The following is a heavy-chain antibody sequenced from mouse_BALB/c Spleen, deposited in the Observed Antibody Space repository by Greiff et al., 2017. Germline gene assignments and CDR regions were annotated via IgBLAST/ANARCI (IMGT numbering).Heavy chain of an antibody. CDR2: IRLKSNNYAT. Sequence: DVKVEESGGGLVQPGGSMKLSCVASGFTFSNYWMNWVRQSPEKGLEWVAEIRLKSNNYATHYAESVKGRFTISRDDSKSSVYLQMNNLRAEDTGIYYCTRNWDDFDYWGQGTTLTVSS. V-gene: IGHV6-6*02. J-gene: IGHJ2*01. D-gene: IGHD4-1*01. CDR3: TRNWDDFDY. CDR1: GFTFSNYW.